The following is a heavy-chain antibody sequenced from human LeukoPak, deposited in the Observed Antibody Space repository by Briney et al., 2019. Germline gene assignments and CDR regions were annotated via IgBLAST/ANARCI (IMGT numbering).Heavy chain of an antibody. CDR3: AKDLPPIAVAGLFDY. D-gene: IGHD6-19*01. CDR1: GFTFSSYG. CDR2: ISYDGSNK. J-gene: IGHJ4*02. V-gene: IGHV3-30*18. Sequence: GGSLRLSCAASGFTFSSYGMHWVRQAPGKGLEWVAVISYDGSNKYYADSVKGRFTISRDNSKNTLYLQMNSLRAEDTAVYYCAKDLPPIAVAGLFDYWGQGTLVTVSS.